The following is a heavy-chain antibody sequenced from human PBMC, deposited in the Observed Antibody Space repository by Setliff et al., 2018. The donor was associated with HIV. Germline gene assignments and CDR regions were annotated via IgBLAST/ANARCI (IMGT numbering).Heavy chain of an antibody. Sequence: NPSETLSLTCAVYNVAISSNSYDWGWIRQPPGKGLEWIGSISQSGTTYYSPSLKNRVTISVDTSRNRFSLKLGSVSASDTANYYCARQPLYFGEPYYFDYWGLGTLVTVSS. CDR3: ARQPLYFGEPYYFDY. CDR1: NVAISSNSYD. V-gene: IGHV4-39*01. CDR2: ISQSGTT. D-gene: IGHD3-10*01. J-gene: IGHJ4*02.